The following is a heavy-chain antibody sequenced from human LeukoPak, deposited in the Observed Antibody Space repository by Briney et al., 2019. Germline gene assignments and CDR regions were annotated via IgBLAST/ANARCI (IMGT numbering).Heavy chain of an antibody. V-gene: IGHV4-34*01. Sequence: SETLSLTCAVYGGSFSGYYWSWIRQPPGKGLEWIGEINHSGSTNYNPSLKGRVTISVDTSKNQFSLKLSSVTAADTAVYYCARVSPNYGSGSYYYYYGMDVWGQGTTVTVSS. J-gene: IGHJ6*02. D-gene: IGHD3-10*01. CDR2: INHSGST. CDR3: ARVSPNYGSGSYYYYYGMDV. CDR1: GGSFSGYY.